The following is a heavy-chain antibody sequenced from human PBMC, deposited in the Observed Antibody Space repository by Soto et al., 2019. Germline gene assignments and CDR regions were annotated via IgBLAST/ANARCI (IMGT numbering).Heavy chain of an antibody. Sequence: DEQLLESGGDLVQPGGSLRLACTASGFTFNSYFMSWVRQAPGEGLEWISAISGGGGAKYYSDSVKGRFTISRDNLKNTVSLQMNNLTAEDTAIYYCAKGGVTRSYYYAMDVWAQGTTVTVSS. CDR3: AKGGVTRSYYYAMDV. J-gene: IGHJ6*02. CDR2: ISGGGGAK. V-gene: IGHV3-23*01. CDR1: GFTFNSYF.